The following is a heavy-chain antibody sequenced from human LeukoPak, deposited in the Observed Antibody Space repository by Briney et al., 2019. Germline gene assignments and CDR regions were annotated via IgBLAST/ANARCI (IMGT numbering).Heavy chain of an antibody. J-gene: IGHJ4*02. CDR1: GYSFTSNY. Sequence: ASVKVSCKASGYSFTSNYIHWVRQAPGQGLEWMGMIYPRDGSTSYAQKFQGRVTVTRDTSTSTAHMELSGLRSEDTAVYYCARDQEALDYWGQGTLVTVSS. CDR2: IYPRDGST. V-gene: IGHV1-46*01. CDR3: ARDQEALDY.